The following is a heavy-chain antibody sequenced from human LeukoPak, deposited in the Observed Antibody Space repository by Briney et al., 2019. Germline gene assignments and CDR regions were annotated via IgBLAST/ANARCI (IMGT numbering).Heavy chain of an antibody. J-gene: IGHJ6*03. CDR3: AKGLLNVPVKRQLVPHYYYYMDV. CDR2: ISGSGGST. V-gene: IGHV3-23*01. Sequence: PGGSLRLSCAASGFTFSSYAMSWVRQAPGKGLEWVSAISGSGGSTYYADSVKGRFTISRDNSKNTLYLQMNSLRAEDTAVYYCAKGLLNVPVKRQLVPHYYYYMDVWGKGTTVTVSS. D-gene: IGHD6-13*01. CDR1: GFTFSSYA.